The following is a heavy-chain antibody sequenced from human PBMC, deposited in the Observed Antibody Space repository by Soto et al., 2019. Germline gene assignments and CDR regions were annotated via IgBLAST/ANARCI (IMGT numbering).Heavy chain of an antibody. CDR2: ISHTGSP. CDR1: GGSISNSDYF. V-gene: IGHV4-39*01. D-gene: IGHD1-1*01. Sequence: SETLSLTCTVSGGSISNSDYFWAWLRQPPGKGLEWVGTISHTGSPRYNPSLKSRVTISVDTSRKQFSLRLPSVTAADTAVFYCASQLEATTYFYCWRRGTMVTVSS. CDR3: ASQLEATTYFYC. J-gene: IGHJ4*02.